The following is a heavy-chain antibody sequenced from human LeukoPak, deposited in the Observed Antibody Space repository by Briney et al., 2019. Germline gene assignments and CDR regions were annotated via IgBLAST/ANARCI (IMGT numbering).Heavy chain of an antibody. CDR1: GFTFDDYG. CDR3: ARVGAVAATEDY. CDR2: INWNGGST. D-gene: IGHD6-19*01. V-gene: IGHV3-20*04. Sequence: GGSLRLSCAASGFTFDDYGMSWVRQAPGKGLEWVSGINWNGGSTSYADSVKGRFTISRDTAKNSLYLQMNSLRAEDTALYYCARVGAVAATEDYWGQGTLVTVSS. J-gene: IGHJ4*02.